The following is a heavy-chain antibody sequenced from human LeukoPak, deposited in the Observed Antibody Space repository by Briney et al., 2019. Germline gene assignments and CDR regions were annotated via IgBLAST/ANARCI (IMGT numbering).Heavy chain of an antibody. Sequence: GGSLRLSCAASGFTFSSYWMHWVRQAPGKGLEWVSGIIGGAGGTYYADSVKGRFTISRDNAKNTLYLQMNSLRAEDTAVYYCAHGSMYQLDYWGQGTLVTVSS. D-gene: IGHD2-2*01. V-gene: IGHV3-23*01. CDR1: GFTFSSYW. CDR3: AHGSMYQLDY. J-gene: IGHJ4*02. CDR2: IIGGAGGT.